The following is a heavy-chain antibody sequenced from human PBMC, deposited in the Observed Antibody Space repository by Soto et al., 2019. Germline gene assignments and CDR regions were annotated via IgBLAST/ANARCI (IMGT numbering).Heavy chain of an antibody. CDR2: MNFNGDDT. CDR3: ARRLWPGALDV. CDR1: GSTFRGYY. J-gene: IGHJ3*01. Sequence: QVQLVQSGAEVKKPGASVKVSCKTAGSTFRGYYVHWVRQAPGQGLEWVGLMNFNGDDTMSTQPFKGRVTMTRDTSISTSYMELYRLTFDDAAVYYGARRLWPGALDVWGQGSMVTVSS. D-gene: IGHD3-16*01. V-gene: IGHV1-2*02.